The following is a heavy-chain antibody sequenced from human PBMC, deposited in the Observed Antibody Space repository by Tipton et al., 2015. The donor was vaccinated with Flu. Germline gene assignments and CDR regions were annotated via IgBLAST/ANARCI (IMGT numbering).Heavy chain of an antibody. CDR1: GGSFSGYY. J-gene: IGHJ6*02. CDR3: ARLYYGDTMCYFYGMDV. CDR2: INHSGST. Sequence: TLSLTCAVYGGSFSGYYWSWIRQPPGKGLEWIGEINHSGSTNYNPSLKCRVTISVDTSKNQFSLKMSSVTAADTAVYYCARLYYGDTMCYFYGMDVWGQGTTVTVSS. V-gene: IGHV4-34*01. D-gene: IGHD4-17*01.